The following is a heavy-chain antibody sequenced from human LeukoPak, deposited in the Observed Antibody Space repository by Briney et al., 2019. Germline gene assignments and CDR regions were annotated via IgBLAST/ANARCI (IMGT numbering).Heavy chain of an antibody. CDR3: AKDFRIGYSAHFDY. V-gene: IGHV3-23*01. Sequence: GGSLRLSCVGSGFTFRSHAMSWVRQAPEKGLEFVSGIYENGGTTYYADSVKGRLSISRDDSKNTLYLQMDSLRGEDTAVYYCAKDFRIGYSAHFDYWGQGALVTVSS. CDR2: IYENGGTT. J-gene: IGHJ4*02. CDR1: GFTFRSHA. D-gene: IGHD2-21*01.